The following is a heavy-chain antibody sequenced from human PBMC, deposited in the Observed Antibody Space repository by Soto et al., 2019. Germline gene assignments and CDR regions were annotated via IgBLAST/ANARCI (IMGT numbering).Heavy chain of an antibody. CDR2: ISTGGGDT. D-gene: IGHD1-26*01. Sequence: GGSLRLSCAASGFTFSRYAVSWVRQAPGKGLEWVSAISTGGGDTFYADSVKGRFTISRDNSKDTLYMQMNSLRAEDVAVYYCAKHSGDYYFDCWGQGTLVTVS. V-gene: IGHV3-23*01. CDR1: GFTFSRYA. J-gene: IGHJ4*02. CDR3: AKHSGDYYFDC.